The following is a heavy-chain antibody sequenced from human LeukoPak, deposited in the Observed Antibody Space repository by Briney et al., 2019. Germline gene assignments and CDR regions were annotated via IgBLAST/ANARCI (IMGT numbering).Heavy chain of an antibody. Sequence: GGSLRLSCAATGFTFSSYWLSWVRQAPGKGLEWVANIKPDGSDKYYVDSVKGRFTVSRDNAKNSLYLQMNSLRAEDTAVYYCARVALRLGGAFDIWGQGTMVTVSS. D-gene: IGHD7-27*01. J-gene: IGHJ3*02. CDR2: IKPDGSDK. CDR3: ARVALRLGGAFDI. V-gene: IGHV3-7*01. CDR1: GFTFSSYW.